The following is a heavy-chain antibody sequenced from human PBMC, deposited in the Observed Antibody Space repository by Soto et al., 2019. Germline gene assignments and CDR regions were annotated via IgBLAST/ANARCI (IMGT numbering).Heavy chain of an antibody. CDR1: GGSIRNFY. D-gene: IGHD2-2*01. J-gene: IGHJ4*02. CDR3: ARGVAPAGFDY. Sequence: QVQLQESGPGLVKPSETLSLTCTVSGGSIRNFYWSWIRQPPGKGLACLGYAYYSVTTNYNPSLKSRVTISLDTSKNHFSLKLSSVTAADTAVYYCARGVAPAGFDYWGQGTLVTVSS. CDR2: AYYSVTT. V-gene: IGHV4-59*01.